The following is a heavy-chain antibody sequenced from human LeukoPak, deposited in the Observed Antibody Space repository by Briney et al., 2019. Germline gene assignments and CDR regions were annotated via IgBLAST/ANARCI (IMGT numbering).Heavy chain of an antibody. CDR1: GFTFSSYW. CDR2: ISSTSSYI. CDR3: VKWGDHRGLYTDSQH. D-gene: IGHD6-19*01. Sequence: GGSLRLSCAASGFTFSSYWMSWVRQAPGKGLEWVSCISSTSSYIYHADSVKGRFTISRDNSKNTLYLQLNSLRAEDTAVYYCVKWGDHRGLYTDSQHWGQGTLVTVSS. V-gene: IGHV3-21*01. J-gene: IGHJ1*01.